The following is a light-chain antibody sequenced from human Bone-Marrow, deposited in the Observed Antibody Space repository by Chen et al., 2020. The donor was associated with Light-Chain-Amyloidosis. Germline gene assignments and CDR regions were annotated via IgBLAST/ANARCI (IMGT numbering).Light chain of an antibody. J-gene: IGKJ1*01. CDR1: QSISSY. CDR2: AAS. CDR3: QQSYSIPRT. V-gene: IGKV1-39*01. Sequence: DIQMTQSPSSLSASVGDRVTITCRASQSISSYLNWYQQKPGKAPNLLIYAASSLQSGVPSRLSGSGSGTDFTLTISSLQPEDFATYYCQQSYSIPRTVGQGTKVEIK.